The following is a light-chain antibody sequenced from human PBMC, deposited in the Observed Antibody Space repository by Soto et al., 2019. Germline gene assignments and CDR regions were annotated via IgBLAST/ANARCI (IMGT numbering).Light chain of an antibody. Sequence: QSALTQPASVSGSPGQSITISCTGTSSDIGGYNYVSWYQQHPGKAPKLMIYEVSYRPSGVSNRFSGSKSGNTASLTISGLQAEDEADYYCSSYTSISTWVFGGGTKLTVL. V-gene: IGLV2-14*01. CDR2: EVS. CDR3: SSYTSISTWV. J-gene: IGLJ3*02. CDR1: SSDIGGYNY.